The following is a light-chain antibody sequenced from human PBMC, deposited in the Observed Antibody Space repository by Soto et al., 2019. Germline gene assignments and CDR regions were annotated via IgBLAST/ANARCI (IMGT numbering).Light chain of an antibody. Sequence: DIQMTQSPSSLSASVGDRVTITCQASQGISNHLNWYQQKPGKAPELLMFDASNLEPGVPSTFRGSGSGTNFTLTTSSLQPEDVATYFCQQYDNFPPITFGQGALLEI. CDR2: DAS. CDR1: QGISNH. CDR3: QQYDNFPPIT. J-gene: IGKJ5*01. V-gene: IGKV1-33*01.